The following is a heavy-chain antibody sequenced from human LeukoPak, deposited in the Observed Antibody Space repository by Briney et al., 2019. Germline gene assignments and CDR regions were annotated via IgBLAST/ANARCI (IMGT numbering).Heavy chain of an antibody. Sequence: KIGESLKISCKGSGYTFTNYWIGWVRQMPGKGLEWMGIIYPDDSDARYSPSFQGQVTISADKSITTTYLQWRRLKASDTAIYYRARNVGVMTDHYFDSWGQGTLVTVSS. CDR2: IYPDDSDA. V-gene: IGHV5-51*01. CDR3: ARNVGVMTDHYFDS. D-gene: IGHD3-22*01. J-gene: IGHJ4*02. CDR1: GYTFTNYW.